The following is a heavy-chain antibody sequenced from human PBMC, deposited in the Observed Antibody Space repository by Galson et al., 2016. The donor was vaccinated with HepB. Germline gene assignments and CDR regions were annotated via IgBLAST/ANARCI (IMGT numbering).Heavy chain of an antibody. D-gene: IGHD1/OR15-1a*01. Sequence: SLRLSCAASGFTFNSYSMNWVRQAPGKGLEWVSVIYSGGSTYHADSVKGRFTISRDNSKNTLYLQMSSLRAEDTAVYYCARDVRGNRALDAFDIWGQGTMVTVSS. V-gene: IGHV3-66*01. CDR2: IYSGGST. CDR3: ARDVRGNRALDAFDI. J-gene: IGHJ3*02. CDR1: GFTFNSYS.